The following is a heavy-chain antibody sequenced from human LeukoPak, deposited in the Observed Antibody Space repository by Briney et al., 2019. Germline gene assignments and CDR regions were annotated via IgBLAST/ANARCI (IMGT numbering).Heavy chain of an antibody. J-gene: IGHJ4*02. CDR3: ARFGYSGWNLEY. CDR2: INQGGSVK. Sequence: GGSLRLSCAASGFSFRDFWMTWVRQAPGKGLEWVANINQGGSVKYYVDSEKGRFTISRDDAESSLYVQMNSLRDEDTAVYYCARFGYSGWNLEYWGQGTLVTVSS. D-gene: IGHD5-12*01. CDR1: GFSFRDFW. V-gene: IGHV3-7*01.